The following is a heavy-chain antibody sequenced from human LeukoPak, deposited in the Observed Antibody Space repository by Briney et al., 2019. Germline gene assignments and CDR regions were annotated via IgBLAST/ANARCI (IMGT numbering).Heavy chain of an antibody. CDR1: GFTFSSYG. CDR2: ISYDGSNK. D-gene: IGHD5-12*01. J-gene: IGHJ4*02. CDR3: SVATIFRGYYFDY. Sequence: GGSLRLSCAASGFTFSSYGMHWVRQAPGKGLEWVAVISYDGSNKYYADSVKGRFTISRDNSKNTLYLQMNSLRAEDTAVYYCSVATIFRGYYFDYWGQGTLVTVSS. V-gene: IGHV3-30*03.